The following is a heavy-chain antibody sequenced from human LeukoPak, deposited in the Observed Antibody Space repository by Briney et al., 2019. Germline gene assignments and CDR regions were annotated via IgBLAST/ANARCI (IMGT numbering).Heavy chain of an antibody. CDR2: IRSKAYGGTT. V-gene: IGHV3-49*04. CDR1: GFTFGDYA. J-gene: IGHJ6*02. D-gene: IGHD3-16*01. Sequence: GGSLRLSCTASGFTFGDYAMSWVRQAPGKGLEWVGFIRSKAYGGTTEYAASVQGTFTISRDDSKRIAHLHMHRLKTKATSVYYCTREGGNYEYVWGSYGSYYYYGMDVWGQGTTVTVSS. CDR3: TREGGNYEYVWGSYGSYYYYGMDV.